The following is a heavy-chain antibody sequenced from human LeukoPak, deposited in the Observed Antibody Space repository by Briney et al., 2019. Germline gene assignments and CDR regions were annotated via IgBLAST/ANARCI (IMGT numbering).Heavy chain of an antibody. J-gene: IGHJ4*02. CDR1: GFTFSSYA. CDR3: AKTGVGLGVFDY. CDR2: ISWNSGSI. D-gene: IGHD3-16*01. V-gene: IGHV3-9*01. Sequence: GGSLRLSCAASGFTFSSYAMHWVRQAPGKGLEWVSGISWNSGSIGYADSVKGRFTISRDNAKNSLYLQMNSLRAEDTALYYCAKTGVGLGVFDYWGQGTLVTVSS.